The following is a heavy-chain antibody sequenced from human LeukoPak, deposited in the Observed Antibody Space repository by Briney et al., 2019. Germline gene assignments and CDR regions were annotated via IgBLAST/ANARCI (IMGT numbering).Heavy chain of an antibody. D-gene: IGHD3-10*01. CDR1: GDSFGTYG. CDR3: ARDFGSGVFDP. CDR2: FNPIFGSA. J-gene: IGHJ5*02. Sequence: SVKVSCKASGDSFGTYGITWVRQALGQGLEWMGGFNPIFGSAQYAQKFQGRVTITMDVSARTVYMELGSLRSEDTTIYYCARDFGSGVFDPWGQGTLVTVSS. V-gene: IGHV1-69*05.